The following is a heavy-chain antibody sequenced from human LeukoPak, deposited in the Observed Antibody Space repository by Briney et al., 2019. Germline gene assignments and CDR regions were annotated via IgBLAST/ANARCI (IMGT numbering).Heavy chain of an antibody. D-gene: IGHD3-16*01. CDR3: AKGDGDYYFYGMDV. J-gene: IGHJ6*02. V-gene: IGHV3-30*18. Sequence: GRSLRLSCAASGFTLSSYGMHWVRQAPGKGLEGVAVISYDGSNKDNANSVKGRFTISRDNSKNTLYLQMNRLRAEDTAVYYCAKGDGDYYFYGMDVWGQGTTVTVSS. CDR2: ISYDGSNK. CDR1: GFTLSSYG.